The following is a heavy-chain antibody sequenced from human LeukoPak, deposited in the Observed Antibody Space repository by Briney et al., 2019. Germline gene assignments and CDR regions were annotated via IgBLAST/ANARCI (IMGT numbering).Heavy chain of an antibody. D-gene: IGHD7-27*01. CDR2: IYTSEST. J-gene: IGHJ4*02. CDR3: ARGFRGDNFDY. Sequence: SETLSLTCTVSGGSISSSSYYWSWIRQPAGKGLEWIGRIYTSESTNYNPSLKSRVTISVDTSKNQFSLKLSSVTAADTAVYFCARGFRGDNFDYWGQGTLVTVSS. V-gene: IGHV4-61*02. CDR1: GGSISSSSYY.